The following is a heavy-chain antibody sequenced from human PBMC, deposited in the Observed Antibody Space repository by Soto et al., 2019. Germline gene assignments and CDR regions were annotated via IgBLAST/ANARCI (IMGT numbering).Heavy chain of an antibody. CDR2: IYYSGSA. D-gene: IGHD1-26*01. V-gene: IGHV4-59*01. J-gene: IGHJ4*02. CDR1: GGSISTYY. CDR3: APDAREHHKSPAPDH. Sequence: SETLSLTCTVSGGSISTYYWNWIRQPPGKGLESIGYIYYSGSANYSPSLKSRVTISVDTSKNEFSLKLSSVTAADAAIYYCAPDAREHHKSPAPDHWGQGTLLTVSS.